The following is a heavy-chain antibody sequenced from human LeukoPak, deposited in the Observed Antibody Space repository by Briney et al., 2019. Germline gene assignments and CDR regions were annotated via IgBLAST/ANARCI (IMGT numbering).Heavy chain of an antibody. CDR1: GGSISSYY. Sequence: SETLSLTCTVSGGSISSYYWSWIRQPAGKGLEWIGRIYTSRSTNYNPSLKSRVTMSVDTSKNQFSLKLSSVTAADTAVYYCARETRIVGATLIDYWGQGTLVTVSS. CDR2: IYTSRST. CDR3: ARETRIVGATLIDY. V-gene: IGHV4-4*07. J-gene: IGHJ4*02. D-gene: IGHD1-26*01.